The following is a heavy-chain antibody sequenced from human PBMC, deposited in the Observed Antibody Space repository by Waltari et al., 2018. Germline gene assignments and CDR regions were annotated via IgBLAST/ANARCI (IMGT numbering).Heavy chain of an antibody. CDR3: APMGASRLTWTD. J-gene: IGHJ4*02. CDR1: GFSFSSYD. V-gene: IGHV3-48*03. Sequence: EVQLVESGGGLVQPGGSLRLSCAASGFSFSSYDMNWVRQAPGKGLGWVANISGGGYPIYYADSVKGRFTISRDNAKNSLFLQMNGLRAEDTAVYYCAPMGASRLTWTDWGQGTLVTVSS. D-gene: IGHD1-26*01. CDR2: ISGGGYPI.